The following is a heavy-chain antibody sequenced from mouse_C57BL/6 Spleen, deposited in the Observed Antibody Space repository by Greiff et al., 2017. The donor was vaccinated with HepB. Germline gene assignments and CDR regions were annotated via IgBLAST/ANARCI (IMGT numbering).Heavy chain of an antibody. CDR1: GFTFSSYT. Sequence: EVKLVESGGGLVKPGGSLKLSCAASGFTFSSYTMSWVRQTPEKRLEWVATISGGGGNTYYPDSVKGRFTISRDNAKNTLYLQMSSLRSEDTALYYCARQLLRYYAMDYWGQGTSVTVSS. D-gene: IGHD1-1*01. J-gene: IGHJ4*01. V-gene: IGHV5-9*01. CDR3: ARQLLRYYAMDY. CDR2: ISGGGGNT.